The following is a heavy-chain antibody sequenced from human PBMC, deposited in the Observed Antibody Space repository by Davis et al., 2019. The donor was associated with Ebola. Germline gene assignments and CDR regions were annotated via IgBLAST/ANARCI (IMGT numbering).Heavy chain of an antibody. Sequence: ASVKVSCKASGYTFTSYGISWVRQAPGQGLEWMGWISAYNGNTNYARNLQDRVTMTTDTSTSTAYMELRSLRSDDTAVYYCARPFGQHCTSTGCYVSYWFDPWGQGTLVTVSS. CDR2: ISAYNGNT. D-gene: IGHD2-2*01. V-gene: IGHV1-18*04. CDR3: ARPFGQHCTSTGCYVSYWFDP. J-gene: IGHJ5*02. CDR1: GYTFTSYG.